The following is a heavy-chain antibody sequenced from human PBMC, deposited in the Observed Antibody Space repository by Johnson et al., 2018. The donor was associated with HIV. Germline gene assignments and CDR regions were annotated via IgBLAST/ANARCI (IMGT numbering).Heavy chain of an antibody. CDR2: MSYDGINK. Sequence: VQLVESGGGVVQPGRSLRLSCAASGFTFSSNPMHWVRQAPGKGLEWVAVMSYDGINKYYADSVKGRFTISRDNSKNTLYLQMNSLRAEDTAVYYCAPRGRVGGSYGDAFDIWGQGTMVTVSS. D-gene: IGHD1-26*01. CDR1: GFTFSSNP. J-gene: IGHJ3*02. CDR3: APRGRVGGSYGDAFDI. V-gene: IGHV3-30-3*01.